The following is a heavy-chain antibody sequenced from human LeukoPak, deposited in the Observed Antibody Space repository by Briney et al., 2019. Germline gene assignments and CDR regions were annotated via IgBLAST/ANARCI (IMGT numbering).Heavy chain of an antibody. CDR3: ATYSSLNRREFQY. J-gene: IGHJ1*01. CDR1: GFTFSSYS. V-gene: IGHV3-21*01. D-gene: IGHD3-22*01. CDR2: ISSSSSYI. Sequence: GGSLRLSCAASGFTFSSYSMNWVRQAPGKGLEWVSSISSSSSYIYYADSVKGRFTISRDNAKNSLYLQMNSLRAEDTAVYYCATYSSLNRREFQYWGQGTLLTVSS.